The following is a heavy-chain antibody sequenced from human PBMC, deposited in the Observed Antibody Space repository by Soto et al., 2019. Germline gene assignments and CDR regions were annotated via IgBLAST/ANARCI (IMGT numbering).Heavy chain of an antibody. CDR1: GFTFSSYA. V-gene: IGHV3-23*01. CDR2: ISGSGGST. D-gene: IGHD3-3*01. Sequence: GGSLRLSCAASGFTFSSYAMSWVRQAPGKGLEWVSAISGSGGSTYYADSVKGRFTISRDNSKNTLYLQLNSLRAEDTAVYYCAKDRYDFWSGYYTNYYYYGMDVWGQGTTVTVSS. CDR3: AKDRYDFWSGYYTNYYYYGMDV. J-gene: IGHJ6*02.